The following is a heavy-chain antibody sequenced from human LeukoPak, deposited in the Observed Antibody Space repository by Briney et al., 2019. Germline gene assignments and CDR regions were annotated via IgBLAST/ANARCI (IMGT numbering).Heavy chain of an antibody. CDR2: LYSGSDT. CDR3: ARVGDHYHWNFDL. Sequence: GGSLRLSCAASGFTVGSKYMNWVRQAPGKGLEWVSILYSGSDTYYSDSVKGRFTISRDDSKNTLSLQMNSLRAEDTAVYYCARVGDHYHWNFDLWGRGKLVSVSS. CDR1: GFTVGSKY. V-gene: IGHV3-53*01. D-gene: IGHD3-10*01. J-gene: IGHJ2*01.